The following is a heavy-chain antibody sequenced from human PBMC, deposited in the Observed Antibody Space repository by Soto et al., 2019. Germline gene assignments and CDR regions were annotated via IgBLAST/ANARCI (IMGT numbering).Heavy chain of an antibody. CDR1: GGSISSYY. J-gene: IGHJ5*02. CDR2: IYYSGST. Sequence: SETLSLTCTVSGGSISSYYWSWIRQPPGKGLEWIGYIYYSGSTNYNPSLKSRVTISVDTSKNQFSLKLGSVTAADTAVYYCAGGVVVADAYNWFDPWGQGTLVTVSS. CDR3: AGGVVVADAYNWFDP. V-gene: IGHV4-59*01. D-gene: IGHD2-15*01.